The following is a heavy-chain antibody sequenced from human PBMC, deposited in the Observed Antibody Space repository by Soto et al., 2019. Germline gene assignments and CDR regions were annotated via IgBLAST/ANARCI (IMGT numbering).Heavy chain of an antibody. CDR1: GGSISSYY. CDR2: IYYSGST. D-gene: IGHD3-10*01. J-gene: IGHJ4*02. V-gene: IGHV4-59*01. CDR3: ARARLGSYGDFGY. Sequence: SETLSLTCTVSGGSISSYYWSWIRQPPGKGLEWIGYIYYSGSTNYNPSLKSRVTISVDTSKNQFSLKLSSVTAADTAVYYCARARLGSYGDFGYWGQGTLVTVSS.